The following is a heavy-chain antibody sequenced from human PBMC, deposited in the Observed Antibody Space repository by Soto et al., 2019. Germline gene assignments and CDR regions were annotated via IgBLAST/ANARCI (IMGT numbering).Heavy chain of an antibody. CDR1: GFTFSSYA. V-gene: IGHV3-23*01. J-gene: IGHJ6*02. Sequence: PGGSLRLSCAASGFTFSSYAMSWVRQAPGKGLEWVSAISGSGGSTYYADSVKGRFTISRDNSKNTLYLQMNSLRAEDTAVYYCAKDPRYCSSTSCSPFYYGMDVWGQGTTVTVS. CDR2: ISGSGGST. D-gene: IGHD2-2*01. CDR3: AKDPRYCSSTSCSPFYYGMDV.